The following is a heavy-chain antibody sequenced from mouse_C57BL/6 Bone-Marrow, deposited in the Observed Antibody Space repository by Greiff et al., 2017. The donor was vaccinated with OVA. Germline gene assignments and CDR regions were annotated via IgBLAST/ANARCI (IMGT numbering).Heavy chain of an antibody. CDR2: IWTGGGT. V-gene: IGHV2-9-1*01. Sequence: VQGVESGPGLVAPSQSLSITCTVSGFSLTSYAISWVRQPPGKGLEWLGVIWTGGGTNYNSALKSRLSISKDNSKSQVFLKMNSLQTDDTARYYCARSVLYYYGLYAMDYWGQGTSVTVSS. J-gene: IGHJ4*01. CDR3: ARSVLYYYGLYAMDY. D-gene: IGHD1-1*01. CDR1: GFSLTSYA.